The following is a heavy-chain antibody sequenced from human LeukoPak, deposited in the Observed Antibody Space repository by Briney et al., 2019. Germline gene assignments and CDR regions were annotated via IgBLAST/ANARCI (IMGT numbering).Heavy chain of an antibody. CDR3: ARSAPGGSGFNPHGAFDI. CDR2: IYYSGST. D-gene: IGHD3-22*01. J-gene: IGHJ3*02. CDR1: GGSISSYY. V-gene: IGHV4-59*08. Sequence: SETLSLTCTVSGGSISSYYWSWIRQPPGKGLEWIGYIYYSGSTNYNPSLKSRVTISVDTSKSQVSLKLSSVTAADTAVYYCARSAPGGSGFNPHGAFDIWGQGTMVTVSS.